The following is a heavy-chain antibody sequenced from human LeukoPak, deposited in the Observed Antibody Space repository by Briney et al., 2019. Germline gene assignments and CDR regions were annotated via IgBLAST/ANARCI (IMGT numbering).Heavy chain of an antibody. CDR1: GGSISSGGYS. CDR2: IYYSGST. V-gene: IGHV4-31*03. CDR3: AREGLQGLFDY. J-gene: IGHJ4*02. Sequence: SETLSLTCTVSGGSISSGGYSWTWIRQHPGKGLEWIGNIYYSGSTSYNPSLKSRVTMSVDTSENQFSLKVSSVTAADTAVYYCAREGLQGLFDYWGQGTLVTVSS. D-gene: IGHD3/OR15-3a*01.